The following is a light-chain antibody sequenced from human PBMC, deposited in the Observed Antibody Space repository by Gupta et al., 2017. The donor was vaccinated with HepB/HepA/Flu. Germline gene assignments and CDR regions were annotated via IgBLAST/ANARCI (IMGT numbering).Light chain of an antibody. V-gene: IGKV2-30*01. CDR1: QSLVFSDGNTF. J-gene: IGKJ4*01. CDR2: QVS. CDR3: VQGTHWPT. Sequence: QSPLSLPVTLGQPASISCRSSQSLVFSDGNTFLHWFQQRPGQSPRRLLYQVSKRDSGVPERFSGSGSGTDFTLRISRVEAEDVAIYYCVQGTHWPTFGGGTKVEIK.